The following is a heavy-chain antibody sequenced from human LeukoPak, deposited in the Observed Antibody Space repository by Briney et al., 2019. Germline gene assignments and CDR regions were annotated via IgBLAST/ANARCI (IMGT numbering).Heavy chain of an antibody. V-gene: IGHV3-74*01. CDR2: IKSDGSSA. Sequence: GGSLRLSCAASGFTFSNYWMHWVRQAPGKGPVWVSRIKSDGSSARFADSVQGRFTISRDNGKNTLYLQMNSLRAEDTAVYYCARGGDSSNWYPGYFDYWGQGALVTVSS. J-gene: IGHJ4*02. CDR3: ARGGDSSNWYPGYFDY. CDR1: GFTFSNYW. D-gene: IGHD6-13*01.